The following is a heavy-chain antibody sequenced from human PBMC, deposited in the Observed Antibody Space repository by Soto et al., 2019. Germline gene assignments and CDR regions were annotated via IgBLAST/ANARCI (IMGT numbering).Heavy chain of an antibody. CDR3: SRDVVVGAKALNY. V-gene: IGHV3-7*01. CDR2: IKEDGSEK. CDR1: GFAFSNYW. J-gene: IGHJ4*02. Sequence: GSLRLSCAASGFAFSNYWMTWVRQAPGKGLEWVANIKEDGSEKHYVDSVKGRFTISRDNAKNSLYLQMNSLRVEDTAVYFCSRDVVVGAKALNYWGQGALVTVSS. D-gene: IGHD2-15*01.